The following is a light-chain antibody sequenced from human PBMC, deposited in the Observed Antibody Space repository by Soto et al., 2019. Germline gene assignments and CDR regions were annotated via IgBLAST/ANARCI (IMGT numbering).Light chain of an antibody. CDR3: SSYTSSITVV. J-gene: IGLJ2*01. CDR2: DVS. CDR1: SSDVGGYNY. Sequence: QSALTQPASVSGSPGQSITISCTGNSSDVGGYNYVYWYQQHPGKAPKLMIYDVSNRPSGVSYRFSGSKTSNTASLTISGREAEDEDDYYCSSYTSSITVVFGGGTKLTVL. V-gene: IGLV2-14*01.